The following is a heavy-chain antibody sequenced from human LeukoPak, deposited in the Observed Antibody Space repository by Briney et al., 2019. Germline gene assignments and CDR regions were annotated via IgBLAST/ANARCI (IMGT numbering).Heavy chain of an antibody. CDR1: GFTFSSYA. CDR2: INDSGDST. Sequence: GGSLRLSCAASGFTFSSYAMSWVRQAPGQGLEWVSTINDSGDSTYYADSVKGRFTISRDYSKNTLYLQINSLRAEDTALYYCARPSSGWSQFDCWGQGTLVTVSS. D-gene: IGHD6-19*01. J-gene: IGHJ4*02. V-gene: IGHV3-23*01. CDR3: ARPSSGWSQFDC.